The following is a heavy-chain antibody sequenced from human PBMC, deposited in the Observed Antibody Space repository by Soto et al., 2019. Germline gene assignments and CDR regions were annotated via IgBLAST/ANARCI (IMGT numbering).Heavy chain of an antibody. CDR2: INPNSGGT. D-gene: IGHD2-21*02. Sequence: QAQLVQSGAEVKKPGASVKVSCKASGYTFTSYYIHWVRQAPGQGLEWMGWINPNSGGTNYAQKFQGRVTMTRDTSISTVYMELSRRRADDTAVYYCARQLAYCGGDCYTEPIDYWGQGTLVTVSS. CDR1: GYTFTSYY. V-gene: IGHV1-2*02. CDR3: ARQLAYCGGDCYTEPIDY. J-gene: IGHJ4*02.